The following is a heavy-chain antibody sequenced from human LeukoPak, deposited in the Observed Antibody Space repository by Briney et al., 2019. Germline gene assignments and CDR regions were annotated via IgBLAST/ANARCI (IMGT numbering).Heavy chain of an antibody. D-gene: IGHD2-15*01. Sequence: ASVKVSCKASGYTFTSYDINWVRHATGQGLEWMGWMNPNSGNTGYAQKFQGRVTMTRNTSISTAYMELSSLRSEDTAVYYCARRRYCSGGSCYKGYYYYMDVWGKGTTVTVSS. V-gene: IGHV1-8*01. CDR1: GYTFTSYD. J-gene: IGHJ6*03. CDR3: ARRRYCSGGSCYKGYYYYMDV. CDR2: MNPNSGNT.